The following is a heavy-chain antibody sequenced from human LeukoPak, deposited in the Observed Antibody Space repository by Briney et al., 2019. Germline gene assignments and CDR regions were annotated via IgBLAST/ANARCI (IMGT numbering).Heavy chain of an antibody. Sequence: SGGSLRLPCAVSGFTYSTYCMHSVRQVPGKGLVWVSHIKRGGSGTEYADSVKGRFTISRDNAKNTLYLEMNSLRAEDTALYYCTSGVYYTDYWGQRSLVTVSS. D-gene: IGHD3-3*01. CDR1: GFTYSTYC. V-gene: IGHV3-74*03. CDR3: TSGVYYTDY. J-gene: IGHJ4*02. CDR2: IKRGGSGT.